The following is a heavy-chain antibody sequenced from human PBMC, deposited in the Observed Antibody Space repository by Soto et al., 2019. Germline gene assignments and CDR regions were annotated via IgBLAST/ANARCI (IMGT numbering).Heavy chain of an antibody. CDR1: GDSVSSNSAA. CDR2: TYYSSKWYN. CDR3: ARTYSSSSEVGYYYGMDV. V-gene: IGHV6-1*01. Sequence: KQSQTLSLTCAISGDSVSSNSAAWNWIRQSPSRGLEWLGRTYYSSKWYNDYAVSVKSRITINPDTSKNQFSLQLNSVTPEDTAVYYCARTYSSSSEVGYYYGMDVWGQGTTVTVSS. D-gene: IGHD6-6*01. J-gene: IGHJ6*02.